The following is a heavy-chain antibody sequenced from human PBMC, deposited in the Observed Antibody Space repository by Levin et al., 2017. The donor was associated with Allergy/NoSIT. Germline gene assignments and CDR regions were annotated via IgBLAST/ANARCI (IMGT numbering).Heavy chain of an antibody. V-gene: IGHV4-59*08. CDR2: IYYSGST. Sequence: KASETLSLTCTVSGGSISSYYWSWIRQPPGKGLEWIGYIYYSGSTNYNPSLKSRVTISVDTSKNQFSLKLSSVTAADTAVYYCARLLTTGTTVDYWGQGTLVTVSS. D-gene: IGHD1-1*01. J-gene: IGHJ4*02. CDR3: ARLLTTGTTVDY. CDR1: GGSISSYY.